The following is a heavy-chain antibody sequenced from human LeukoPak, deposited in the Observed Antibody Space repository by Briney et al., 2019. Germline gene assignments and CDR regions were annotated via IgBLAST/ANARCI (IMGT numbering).Heavy chain of an antibody. J-gene: IGHJ4*02. V-gene: IGHV4-34*01. CDR3: ARPFSGGDLSY. CDR2: INHSGST. D-gene: IGHD2-21*01. CDR1: GGSFSGYY. Sequence: SETLSLTCAVYGGSFSGYYWSWIRQPPGKGLEWIGEINHSGSTNYNPSLKSRVTISVDTSKNQFSLKLSSVTAADTAVYYCARPFSGGDLSYWGQGTLVTVSS.